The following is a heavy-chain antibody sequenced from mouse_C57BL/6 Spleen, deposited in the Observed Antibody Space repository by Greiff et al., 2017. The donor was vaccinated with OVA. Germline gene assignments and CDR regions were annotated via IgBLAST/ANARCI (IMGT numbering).Heavy chain of an antibody. Sequence: VQLQQSGAELARPGASVKLSCKASGYTFTSYGISWVKQRTGQGLEWIGEIYPRSGNTYYNEKFKGKATLTADKSSSTAYMELRSLTSEDSAVDCCARRAQTTPFDYWGQGTTLTVSA. CDR3: ARRAQTTPFDY. V-gene: IGHV1-81*01. D-gene: IGHD5-5*01. J-gene: IGHJ2*01. CDR2: IYPRSGNT. CDR1: GYTFTSYG.